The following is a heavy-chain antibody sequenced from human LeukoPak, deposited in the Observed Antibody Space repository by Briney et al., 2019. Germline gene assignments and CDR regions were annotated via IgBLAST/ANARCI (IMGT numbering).Heavy chain of an antibody. CDR3: ARNLDV. Sequence: PTGGSLRLSCTTSGFTFSSSAMSWVRQAPGRGLEWVSDINSSGGRTYYADSVKGRFTVSRDHAKNSLYLQMNSLRAGDTAVYYCARNLDVWGQGTLVTVSS. V-gene: IGHV3-23*01. J-gene: IGHJ4*02. D-gene: IGHD1-1*01. CDR1: GFTFSSSA. CDR2: INSSGGRT.